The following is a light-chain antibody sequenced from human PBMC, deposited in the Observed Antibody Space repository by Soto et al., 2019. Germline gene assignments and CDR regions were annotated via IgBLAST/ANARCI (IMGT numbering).Light chain of an antibody. V-gene: IGKV3-11*01. Sequence: EIVLTQSPATLSLSPGETATLSCGASESVSTYLAWYQQKPGQAPRLLIYDASHRATGTPARFSGSGSMTDFTLTISSLEPEDSAAYYCQHRRNTFTFGPGTKVEIK. CDR2: DAS. CDR1: ESVSTY. J-gene: IGKJ3*01. CDR3: QHRRNTFT.